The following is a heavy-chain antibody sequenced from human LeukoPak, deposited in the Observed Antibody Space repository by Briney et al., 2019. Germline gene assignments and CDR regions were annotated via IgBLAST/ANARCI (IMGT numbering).Heavy chain of an antibody. CDR1: GGSISKYS. J-gene: IGHJ4*02. V-gene: IGHV4-59*08. CDR3: ARHERGYCSGGSCPVHVY. CDR2: FYSGGRT. D-gene: IGHD2-15*01. Sequence: SETLSLICTVSGGSISKYSWSWIRQSPGKGLEWLGYFYSGGRTDYAPSLKRRVTISVDRSNNQVSLKLSSVTAADTAVYYCARHERGYCSGGSCPVHVYWGQGTLVTVSS.